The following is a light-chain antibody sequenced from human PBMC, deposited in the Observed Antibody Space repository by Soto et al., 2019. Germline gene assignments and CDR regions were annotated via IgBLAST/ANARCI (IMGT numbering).Light chain of an antibody. V-gene: IGKV1-9*01. J-gene: IGKJ4*01. CDR2: AAS. Sequence: IQLTQSPSSLSASVGDRVTITCRASKGISSYLAWYQQKPGKAPKLLIYAASTLQSGVPSRFSGSGSGTDFTLTISSLQPEDFASYYCHQLNSYPLTFAGGTKVEIK. CDR1: KGISSY. CDR3: HQLNSYPLT.